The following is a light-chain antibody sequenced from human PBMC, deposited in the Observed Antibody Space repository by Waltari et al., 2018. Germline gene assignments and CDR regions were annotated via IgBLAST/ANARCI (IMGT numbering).Light chain of an antibody. Sequence: PASVSGSPGQSVTISCRASQSISSNLAWYQQKPGQAPRLLIYGASTRASDIPARFSGSGSGTDFTLTISGLQSEDFAVYFCQQYNDWPPLTFGGGTKVEIK. V-gene: IGKV3-15*01. CDR1: QSISSN. CDR3: QQYNDWPPLT. J-gene: IGKJ4*01. CDR2: GAS.